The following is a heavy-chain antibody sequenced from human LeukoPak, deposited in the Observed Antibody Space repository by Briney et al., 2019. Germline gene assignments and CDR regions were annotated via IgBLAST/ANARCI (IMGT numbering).Heavy chain of an antibody. V-gene: IGHV3-74*01. CDR3: VRSLMGLEDY. D-gene: IGHD2-8*01. Sequence: GGSLRLSCAASGFTFSSSWMHWVRQAPGKGLVWVSRVNSDGSNTNYADSVKGRFTISRDNAKNTLYLQMNSLRAEDTAVYYCVRSLMGLEDYWGQGTLVIVSS. CDR1: GFTFSSSW. J-gene: IGHJ4*02. CDR2: VNSDGSNT.